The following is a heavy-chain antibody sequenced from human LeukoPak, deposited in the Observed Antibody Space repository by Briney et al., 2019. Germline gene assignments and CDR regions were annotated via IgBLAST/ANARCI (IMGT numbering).Heavy chain of an antibody. CDR1: GYTFTGYY. V-gene: IGHV1-2*02. Sequence: GASVKVSCKASGYTFTGYYMHWVRQAPGQGLEWMGWINPNSGGTNYAQKFQGRVTMTRDTSISTAYMELSRLRSDDTAVYYCARVWRGYSYGPSSVGPIDWGQGTLVTVSS. J-gene: IGHJ4*02. CDR3: ARVWRGYSYGPSSVGPID. D-gene: IGHD5-18*01. CDR2: INPNSGGT.